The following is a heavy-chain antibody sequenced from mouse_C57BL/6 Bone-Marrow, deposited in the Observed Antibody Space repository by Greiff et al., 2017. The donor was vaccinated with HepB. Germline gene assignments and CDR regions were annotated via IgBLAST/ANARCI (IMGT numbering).Heavy chain of an antibody. Sequence: EVKLVESGGGLVQPGESLKLSCESTEYEFPSHDMSWVRKTPEKRLELVAAINSDGGSTYYPDTMERRFIISIDNTKKTLYLQVSSLRSEDTALYYCARHDATVVDPYYFDDWGQGTTLTVSS. V-gene: IGHV5-2*01. CDR2: INSDGGST. D-gene: IGHD1-1*01. CDR3: ARHDATVVDPYYFDD. J-gene: IGHJ2*01. CDR1: EYEFPSHD.